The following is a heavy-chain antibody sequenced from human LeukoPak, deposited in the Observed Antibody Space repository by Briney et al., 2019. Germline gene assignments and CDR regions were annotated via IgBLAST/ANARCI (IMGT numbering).Heavy chain of an antibody. CDR3: AGRSSSWKNWFDP. V-gene: IGHV4-59*01. Sequence: SETLSLTCTVSGGSIDSNSWTWIRQPPGKGLEWIGYIYYSGTTNYNPSLTSRVTMSVDMSKNQFSLKLSSVTAADTAVYYCAGRSSSWKNWFDPWGQGTLVTVSS. J-gene: IGHJ5*02. CDR2: IYYSGTT. D-gene: IGHD6-13*01. CDR1: GGSIDSNS.